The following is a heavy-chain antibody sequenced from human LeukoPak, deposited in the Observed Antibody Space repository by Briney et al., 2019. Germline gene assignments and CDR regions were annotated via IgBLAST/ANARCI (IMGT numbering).Heavy chain of an antibody. Sequence: GGSLRLSCAASGFTFSGYGMSWVRQAPGKGLEWVSSISSNSRYIYYADSVKGRFTISRDNSKNTLYLQMNSLRAEDTAVYYCANHREIFGVVIQLIDYWGQGPLVTVSS. V-gene: IGHV3-21*04. CDR3: ANHREIFGVVIQLIDY. CDR1: GFTFSGYG. D-gene: IGHD3-3*01. CDR2: ISSNSRYI. J-gene: IGHJ4*02.